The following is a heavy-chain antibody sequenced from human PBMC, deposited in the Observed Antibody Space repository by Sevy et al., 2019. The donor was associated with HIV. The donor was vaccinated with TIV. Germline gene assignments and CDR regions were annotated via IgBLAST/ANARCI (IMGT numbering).Heavy chain of an antibody. J-gene: IGHJ4*02. D-gene: IGHD3-10*01. V-gene: IGHV3-30*03. CDR1: GFTFSSYG. CDR2: ISYDGSNK. CDR3: ARTYDYEGSGSNPDY. Sequence: GGSLRLSCAASGFTFSSYGMHWVRQAPGKGLEWVAVISYDGSNKYYADSVKGRFTISRDNSKNTLYLQMNSLRAEDTAVYYGARTYDYEGSGSNPDYWGQGTLVTVSS.